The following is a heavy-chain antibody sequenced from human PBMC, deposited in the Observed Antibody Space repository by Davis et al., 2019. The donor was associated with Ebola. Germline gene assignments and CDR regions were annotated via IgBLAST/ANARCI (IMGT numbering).Heavy chain of an antibody. Sequence: GESLKISCAASGFTFSSYSMNWVRQAPGKGLEWVSSISSSSSYIYYADSVKGRFTISRDNAKNTLYLQMNSLRAEDTAVYYCARLAYTPFDYWGQGTLVTVSS. CDR2: ISSSSSYI. V-gene: IGHV3-21*01. CDR1: GFTFSSYS. D-gene: IGHD1-1*01. CDR3: ARLAYTPFDY. J-gene: IGHJ4*02.